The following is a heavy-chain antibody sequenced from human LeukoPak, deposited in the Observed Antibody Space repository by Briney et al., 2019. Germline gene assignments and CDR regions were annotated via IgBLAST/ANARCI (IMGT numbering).Heavy chain of an antibody. D-gene: IGHD1-26*01. Sequence: GGSLRLSCAASGFTFSSYSMNWVRQAPGKGLEWVSSISSSSSYIYYANSVKGRFTISRDNAKNSLYLQMNSLRAEDTAVYYCAREAGSYAFDIWGQGTMVTVSS. CDR2: ISSSSSYI. V-gene: IGHV3-21*01. J-gene: IGHJ3*02. CDR1: GFTFSSYS. CDR3: AREAGSYAFDI.